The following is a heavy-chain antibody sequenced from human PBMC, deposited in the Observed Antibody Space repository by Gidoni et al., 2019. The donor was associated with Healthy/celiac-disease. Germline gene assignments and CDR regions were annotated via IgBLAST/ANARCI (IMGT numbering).Heavy chain of an antibody. CDR1: GFTFSSYA. J-gene: IGHJ5*02. V-gene: IGHV3-23*01. CDR2: ISGSGGST. D-gene: IGHD4-17*01. Sequence: EVQLLESVGGLVQPGGSLSLSCAASGFTFSSYAMSWVRQAPGKGLEWVSAISGSGGSTYYADSGKGRFTISRDNSKNTLYLQMNSLRAEDTAVYYCAKDKATVIRGNWFDPWGQGTLVTVSS. CDR3: AKDKATVIRGNWFDP.